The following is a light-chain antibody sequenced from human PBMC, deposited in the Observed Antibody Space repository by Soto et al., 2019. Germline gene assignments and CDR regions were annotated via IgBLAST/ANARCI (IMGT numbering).Light chain of an antibody. Sequence: EIVLTQSPGTLSLSPGERATLSCRASQSVSSSYLAWYQQKPGQAPRLLIYDTSSRATGIPDRFSGSGSGTDFTLAICRLEPEDFAVYYCQQCGSSPSFGQGTKVELK. J-gene: IGKJ1*01. CDR1: QSVSSSY. CDR2: DTS. CDR3: QQCGSSPS. V-gene: IGKV3-20*01.